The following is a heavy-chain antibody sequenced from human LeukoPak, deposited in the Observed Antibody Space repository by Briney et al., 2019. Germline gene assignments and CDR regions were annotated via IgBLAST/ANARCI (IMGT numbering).Heavy chain of an antibody. Sequence: GGSLRLSCAASGFTFSSYAMDWVRQAPGKGLEWVSAISGSGGSTYYADSVKGPFTISRDNSKTTLFLQMNSLRAEDTAVYYCAKDLHDYGNYVGWFVSWGQGTLVTVSS. D-gene: IGHD4-11*01. V-gene: IGHV3-23*01. CDR2: ISGSGGST. J-gene: IGHJ5*01. CDR1: GFTFSSYA. CDR3: AKDLHDYGNYVGWFVS.